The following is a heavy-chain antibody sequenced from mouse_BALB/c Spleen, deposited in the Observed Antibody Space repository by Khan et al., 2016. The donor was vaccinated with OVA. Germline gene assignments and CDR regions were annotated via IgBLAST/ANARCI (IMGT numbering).Heavy chain of an antibody. D-gene: IGHD1-1*01. CDR2: INPSTGYT. V-gene: IGHV1-7*01. Sequence: QIQLVQSGAELAKPGASVKMSCKASGYTFTNYWILWVKQTPGQGLEWIGYINPSTGYTEYNQNFKDKATLTADKSSSTAYMQLSSLTSEDSAVYYCARRGLRWDFDYWGQGTTLTVSS. CDR1: GYTFTNYW. CDR3: ARRGLRWDFDY. J-gene: IGHJ2*01.